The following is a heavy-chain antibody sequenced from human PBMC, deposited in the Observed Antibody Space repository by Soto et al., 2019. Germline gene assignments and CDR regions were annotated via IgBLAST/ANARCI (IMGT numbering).Heavy chain of an antibody. Sequence: QVQLQQWGAGLLKPSETLSLTCAVYGGSFSGYYWSWIRQPPGKGLEWLGEINHSGSTNYNPALKSRVSISGDTSMYQFSLKLSSVTAADTAVYYCARGPRSDYIDVWGKGTTVTVSS. J-gene: IGHJ6*03. CDR1: GGSFSGYY. CDR2: INHSGST. CDR3: ARGPRSDYIDV. D-gene: IGHD3-10*01. V-gene: IGHV4-34*01.